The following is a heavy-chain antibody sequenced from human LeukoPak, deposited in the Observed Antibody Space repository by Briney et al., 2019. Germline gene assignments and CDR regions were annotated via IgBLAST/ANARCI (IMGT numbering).Heavy chain of an antibody. V-gene: IGHV3-30*03. J-gene: IGHJ6*02. CDR2: ISYDGSNK. D-gene: IGHD3-3*01. CDR3: ARGGLRFLEWLPYGGWGDYYYYGMDV. CDR1: GFTFSSYG. Sequence: PGGSLRLSCAASGFTFSSYGMHWVRQAPGKGLEWVAVISYDGSNKYYADSVKGRLTISRDNSKNTLYLQMNSLRAEDTAVYYCARGGLRFLEWLPYGGWGDYYYYGMDVWGQGTTVTVSS.